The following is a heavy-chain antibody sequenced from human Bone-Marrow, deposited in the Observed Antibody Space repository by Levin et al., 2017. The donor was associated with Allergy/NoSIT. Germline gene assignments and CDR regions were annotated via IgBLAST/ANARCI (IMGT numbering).Heavy chain of an antibody. CDR1: GGTFSSYT. CDR3: ARDRGDGGYSGRPDDY. Sequence: SVKVSCKASGGTFSSYTISWVRQAPGQGLEWMGRIIPILGIANYAQKFQGRVTITADKSTSTAYMELSSLRSEDTAVYYCARDRGDGGYSGRPDDYWGQGTLVTVSS. CDR2: IIPILGIA. V-gene: IGHV1-69*04. D-gene: IGHD6-13*01. J-gene: IGHJ4*02.